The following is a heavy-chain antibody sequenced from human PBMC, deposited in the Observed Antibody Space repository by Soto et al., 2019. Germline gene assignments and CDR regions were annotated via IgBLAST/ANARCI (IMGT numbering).Heavy chain of an antibody. D-gene: IGHD2-15*01. CDR1: GYTFTMYG. CDR3: AQSAGYCSGGSCYWAGDYYYGMDV. V-gene: IGHV1-18*04. J-gene: IGHJ6*02. Sequence: ASVKVSCKASGYTFTMYGISGVVQSALRGREWMGWISAYNGNTNYAQKLQGRVTMTTDTSTSTAYMELRSLRSDDTAVYYCAQSAGYCSGGSCYWAGDYYYGMDVWGQGTTVTV. CDR2: ISAYNGNT.